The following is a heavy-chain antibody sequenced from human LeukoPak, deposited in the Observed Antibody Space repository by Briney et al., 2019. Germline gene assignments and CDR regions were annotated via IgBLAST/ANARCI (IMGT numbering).Heavy chain of an antibody. Sequence: GGSLRLSCAASGFTFSSFGIHWVRHAPGKGLKWVALISYDGSTGYYADSVRGRFTVSRDNSKTTVYLQMNRLRPEDTAVYHCAKDQSRAVTGTWDFWGQGTLVTVSS. CDR3: AKDQSRAVTGTWDF. CDR1: GFTFSSFG. CDR2: ISYDGSTG. J-gene: IGHJ4*02. V-gene: IGHV3-30*18. D-gene: IGHD6-19*01.